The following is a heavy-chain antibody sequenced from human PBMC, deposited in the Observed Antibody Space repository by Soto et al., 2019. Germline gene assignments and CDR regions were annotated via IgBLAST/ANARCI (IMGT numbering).Heavy chain of an antibody. CDR2: IYPGDSDT. Sequence: GESLKISCKGAGYSFAGYWIGWVRQMPGKCLDWMGVIYPGDSDTRYSPSFHGQVTISADKSISTAYLQWSSLKASDTAMYFCARLPGVRGLFDGFNVWGQGRVVTVSS. V-gene: IGHV5-51*01. CDR1: GYSFAGYW. CDR3: ARLPGVRGLFDGFNV. J-gene: IGHJ3*01. D-gene: IGHD3-10*01.